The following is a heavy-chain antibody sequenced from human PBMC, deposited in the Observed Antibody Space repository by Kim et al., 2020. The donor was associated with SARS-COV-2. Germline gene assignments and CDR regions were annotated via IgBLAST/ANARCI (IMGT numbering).Heavy chain of an antibody. D-gene: IGHD3-10*01. Sequence: PALKSRVTISVDKSKNQFSLKLSSVTAADTAVYYCARRSHYYGSGSYDYWGQGTLVTVSS. CDR3: ARRSHYYGSGSYDY. V-gene: IGHV4-4*02. J-gene: IGHJ4*02.